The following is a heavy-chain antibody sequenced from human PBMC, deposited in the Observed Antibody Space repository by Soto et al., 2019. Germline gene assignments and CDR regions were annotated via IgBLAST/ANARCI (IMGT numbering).Heavy chain of an antibody. V-gene: IGHV4-39*01. CDR1: GGSIRSSSYY. CDR3: ARHEGGSITTRKLDY. D-gene: IGHD3-3*01. Sequence: QLQLQESGPGLVKPSETLSLTCTVSGGSIRSSSYYWGWIRQPPGKGLEWIGSIYYSGSTSYNPSLKSRVTISVETSKNQFSLKVSSVTAAHTAVYYCARHEGGSITTRKLDYWGQGTLVTVSS. J-gene: IGHJ4*02. CDR2: IYYSGST.